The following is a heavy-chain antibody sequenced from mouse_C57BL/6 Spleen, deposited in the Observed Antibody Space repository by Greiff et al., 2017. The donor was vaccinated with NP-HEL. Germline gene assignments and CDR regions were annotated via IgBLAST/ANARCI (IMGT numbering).Heavy chain of an antibody. Sequence: QVQLQQSGAELVMPGASVKLSCKASGYTFTSYWMHWVKQRPGQGLEWIGEIDPSDSYTNYNQKFKGKSTLTVDKSSSTAYMQLSSLTSEDSAVYYCARAGGFLLFDYWGQGTTLTVSS. J-gene: IGHJ2*01. CDR1: GYTFTSYW. CDR2: IDPSDSYT. D-gene: IGHD2-10*01. V-gene: IGHV1-69*01. CDR3: ARAGGFLLFDY.